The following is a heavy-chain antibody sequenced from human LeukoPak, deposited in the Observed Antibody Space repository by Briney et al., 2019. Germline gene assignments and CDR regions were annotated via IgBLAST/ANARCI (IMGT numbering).Heavy chain of an antibody. J-gene: IGHJ4*02. CDR2: IKQDGSEK. D-gene: IGHD4-17*01. CDR3: ARGGDYGDYDFFDY. V-gene: IGHV3-7*01. Sequence: PGGSPRLSCAASGFTFSSYWLSWVRQAPGKGLEWVANIKQDGSEKYYVDSVKGRFTISRDNAKNSLYLQMNSLRAEDTAVYYCARGGDYGDYDFFDYWGQGTLVTVSS. CDR1: GFTFSSYW.